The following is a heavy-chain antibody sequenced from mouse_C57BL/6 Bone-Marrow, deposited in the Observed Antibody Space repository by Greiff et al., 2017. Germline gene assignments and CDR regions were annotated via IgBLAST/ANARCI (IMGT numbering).Heavy chain of an antibody. J-gene: IGHJ1*03. V-gene: IGHV1-55*01. CDR2: IYPGSGST. D-gene: IGHD1-1*01. CDR1: GYTFTSYW. CDR3: ARSGARYGSRYSSPYWYCDV. Sequence: VQLQQPGAELVKPGASVKMSCKASGYTFTSYWITWVKQRPGQGLEWIGDIYPGSGSTNYNEKFKSKATLTVDTSSSTAYMQLSSLTSEDSAVYYGARSGARYGSRYSSPYWYCDVWGTGTTVTVSS.